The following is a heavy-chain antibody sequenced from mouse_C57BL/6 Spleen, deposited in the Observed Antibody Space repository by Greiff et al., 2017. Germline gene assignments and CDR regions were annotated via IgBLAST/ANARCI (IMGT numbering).Heavy chain of an antibody. Sequence: EVQLQQSGPELVKPGASVTISCKASGYTFTDYYMNWVKQSHGKSLEWIGDINPNNGGTNYNQKFKGKATLNVDKSSSTAYMELSSLTSEDSSVYYCATCYDDYAMDYWGQGTSVTVSS. CDR2: INPNNGGT. CDR3: ATCYDDYAMDY. V-gene: IGHV1-26*01. CDR1: GYTFTDYY. D-gene: IGHD2-3*01. J-gene: IGHJ4*01.